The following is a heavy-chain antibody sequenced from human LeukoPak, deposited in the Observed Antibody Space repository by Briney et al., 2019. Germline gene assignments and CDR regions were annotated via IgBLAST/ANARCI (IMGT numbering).Heavy chain of an antibody. CDR2: IYSGGST. CDR1: GFTVSSNY. J-gene: IGHJ4*02. V-gene: IGHV3-53*01. D-gene: IGHD3-10*01. CDR3: ARYVLLWFGETPTGFFDY. Sequence: GGSLRLSCAASGFTVSSNYMSWVRQAPGKGLEWVSVIYSGGSTYCADSVKGRFTISRDNSKNTLYLQMNSLRAEDTAVYYCARYVLLWFGETPTGFFDYWGQGTLVTVSS.